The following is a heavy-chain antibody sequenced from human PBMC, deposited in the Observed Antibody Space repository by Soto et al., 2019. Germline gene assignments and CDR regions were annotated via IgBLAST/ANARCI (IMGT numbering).Heavy chain of an antibody. V-gene: IGHV1-8*01. Sequence: ASVKVSCKASGYTFTSYDINWVRQATGQGLEWMRWMNPNSGNTGYAQKFQGRVTMTRNTSISTAYMELSSLRSEDTAVYYCARVKDTAMAGYYYYGMDVWGQGTTVTVSS. CDR3: ARVKDTAMAGYYYYGMDV. CDR2: MNPNSGNT. D-gene: IGHD5-18*01. J-gene: IGHJ6*02. CDR1: GYTFTSYD.